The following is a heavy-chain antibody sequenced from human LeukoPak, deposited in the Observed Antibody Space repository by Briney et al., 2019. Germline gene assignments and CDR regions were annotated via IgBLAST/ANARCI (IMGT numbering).Heavy chain of an antibody. J-gene: IGHJ4*02. CDR2: ISSSSTI. Sequence: PGGSLRLSCAASGFTFSSYSMNWVRQAPGKGLEWVSYISSSSTIYYADSVKGRFTISRDNAKNSLYLQMNSLRAEDTAVYYCASGRSGYYFIGYWGQGTLVTVSS. CDR1: GFTFSSYS. D-gene: IGHD3-3*01. V-gene: IGHV3-48*01. CDR3: ASGRSGYYFIGY.